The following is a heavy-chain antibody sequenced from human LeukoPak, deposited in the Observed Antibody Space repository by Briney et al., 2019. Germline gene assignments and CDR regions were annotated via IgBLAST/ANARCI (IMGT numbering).Heavy chain of an antibody. Sequence: GGSLRLSCAASGFTFSTYWMHWVRQAPGKGLVWVSRINRDGSSTSYAVSVEGRFTISRDNAKNTLYLQMNSLRAEDTAVYYCARDRETYYDILTGYYTLGDAFDIWGQGTMDTVSS. D-gene: IGHD3-9*01. J-gene: IGHJ3*02. CDR1: GFTFSTYW. CDR2: INRDGSST. V-gene: IGHV3-74*01. CDR3: ARDRETYYDILTGYYTLGDAFDI.